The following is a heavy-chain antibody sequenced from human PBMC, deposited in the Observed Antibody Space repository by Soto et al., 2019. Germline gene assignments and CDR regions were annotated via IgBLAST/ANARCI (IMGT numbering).Heavy chain of an antibody. CDR2: IFYSGNT. CDR3: ARGSYDFWSLGDYYYGMDV. V-gene: IGHV4-59*01. D-gene: IGHD3-3*01. CDR1: CGSIISFY. J-gene: IGHJ6*02. Sequence: SETLSLTCTFSCGSIISFYWTWIRQPPGKGLEWIGHIFYSGNTNYNPSLKSRLTISVDTSKIQFSLKLTSVTAADTAVYYCARGSYDFWSLGDYYYGMDVWGQGTTVTVSS.